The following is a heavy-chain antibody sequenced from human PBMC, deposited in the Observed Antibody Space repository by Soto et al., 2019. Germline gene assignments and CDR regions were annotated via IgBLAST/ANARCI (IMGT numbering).Heavy chain of an antibody. V-gene: IGHV4-59*12. J-gene: IGHJ4*02. CDR2: INYSGAT. Sequence: PSETLSLTCSVSGGSINTFYWNWIRQPPGKGLEWIGEINYSGATNYNPSLKSRVTISVDTSKDQFSLQLSSVTAADTAIYYCARTRATPASRNLDYWGQGTLVTVSS. CDR1: GGSINTFY. CDR3: ARTRATPASRNLDY. D-gene: IGHD1-1*01.